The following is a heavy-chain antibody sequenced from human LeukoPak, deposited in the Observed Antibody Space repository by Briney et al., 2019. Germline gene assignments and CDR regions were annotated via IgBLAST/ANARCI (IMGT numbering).Heavy chain of an antibody. CDR3: ARGIKTVRTTGTTRRAYWFDP. V-gene: IGHV1-8*01. CDR1: GYTFTSYD. J-gene: IGHJ5*02. Sequence: GASVKVSCKASGYTFTSYDINWVRQATGQGLEWMGWMNPNSGNTGYAQKFQGRVTMTRNTSISTAYMELSSLRSEDTAVYYCARGIKTVRTTGTTRRAYWFDPWGQGTLVTVSS. D-gene: IGHD1-1*01. CDR2: MNPNSGNT.